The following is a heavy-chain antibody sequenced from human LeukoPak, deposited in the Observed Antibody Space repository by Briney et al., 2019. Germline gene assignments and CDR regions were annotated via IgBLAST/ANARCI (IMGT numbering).Heavy chain of an antibody. J-gene: IGHJ4*02. CDR3: AKDSGDFWRPLDY. CDR2: IKSSGGNT. V-gene: IGHV3-23*01. Sequence: GGSLRLSCAASGFTFSSYAMSWVRQAPGKGLEWVSGIKSSGGNTYYVDSVKGRFTISRDNSKNTLYLQMNSLRAEGTAVYYCAKDSGDFWRPLDYWGQGTLVTVSS. D-gene: IGHD3-3*01. CDR1: GFTFSSYA.